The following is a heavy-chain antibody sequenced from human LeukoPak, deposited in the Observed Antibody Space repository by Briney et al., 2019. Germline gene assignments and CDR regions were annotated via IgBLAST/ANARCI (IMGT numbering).Heavy chain of an antibody. D-gene: IGHD6-19*01. CDR3: ARDGIAVASFDY. Sequence: PSETLSLTCAVSGGSFSSYYWSWIRQPPGKGLEWVANIKQDGSENYYVDYVKGRFTISRDNAKNSLYLQMNSLRAEDTAVYYCARDGIAVASFDYWGQGTLVTVSS. CDR2: IKQDGSEN. J-gene: IGHJ4*02. CDR1: GGSFSSYY. V-gene: IGHV3-7*01.